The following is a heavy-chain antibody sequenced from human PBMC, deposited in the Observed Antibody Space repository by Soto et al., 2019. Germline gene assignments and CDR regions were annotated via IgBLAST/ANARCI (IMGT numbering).Heavy chain of an antibody. J-gene: IGHJ4*02. V-gene: IGHV1-18*04. CDR3: ARDPPCRYSYGQGLDY. D-gene: IGHD5-18*01. Sequence: HVQLVQSGAEVKKPGASVKVSCKASGYTFTSYGISWVRQAPGQGLEWMGWISTYNGNTNYAQKLQGRVTMTTDTATSTAYMEVRSLRSDDTAVYYCARDPPCRYSYGQGLDYWGQGTLVTVSS. CDR1: GYTFTSYG. CDR2: ISTYNGNT.